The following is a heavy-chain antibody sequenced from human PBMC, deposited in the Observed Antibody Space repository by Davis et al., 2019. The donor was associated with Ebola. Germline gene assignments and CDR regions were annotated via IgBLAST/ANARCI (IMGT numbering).Heavy chain of an antibody. V-gene: IGHV1-18*04. D-gene: IGHD3-9*01. CDR2: ISGFNTNT. Sequence: ASVKVSCKSSGYTFTSYSLVWVRQAPGLSLEWMGWISGFNTNTNFAQKFQGRVTVSKDTSTNTAYMDLRSLTSDDTAIYYCARAPNYDVLTGTSSYYFDYWGQGTLVTVSS. CDR3: ARAPNYDVLTGTSSYYFDY. CDR1: GYTFTSYS. J-gene: IGHJ4*02.